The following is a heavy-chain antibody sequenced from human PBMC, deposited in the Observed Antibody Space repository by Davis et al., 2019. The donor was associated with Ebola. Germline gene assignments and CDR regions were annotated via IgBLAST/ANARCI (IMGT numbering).Heavy chain of an antibody. Sequence: HTGGSLRLSCVASGFTFNNYAMSWVRQAPGKGLVWVSRINSDGSSTNYADSVKGRFTISRDNAKNTLYLQMNSLRAEDTAVYYCASAIVGTINDYWGQGTLVTVSS. J-gene: IGHJ4*02. CDR3: ASAIVGTINDY. D-gene: IGHD5-12*01. V-gene: IGHV3-74*01. CDR1: GFTFNNYA. CDR2: INSDGSST.